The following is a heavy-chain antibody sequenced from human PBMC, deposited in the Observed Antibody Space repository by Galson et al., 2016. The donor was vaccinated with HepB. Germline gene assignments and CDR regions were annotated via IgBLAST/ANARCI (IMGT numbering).Heavy chain of an antibody. Sequence: SLRLSCTASGFAFNIYRMHWVRQAPGQGLVWISRITTDGRKTKYADSVKGRFTVTRDNDKSALHLQMHSVRVEDTAVYYCVGDASTETSLGSFDSWGQGTLVTVSS. CDR2: ITTDGRKT. CDR3: VGDASTETSLGSFDS. J-gene: IGHJ4*02. V-gene: IGHV3-74*03. CDR1: GFAFNIYR. D-gene: IGHD3-3*02.